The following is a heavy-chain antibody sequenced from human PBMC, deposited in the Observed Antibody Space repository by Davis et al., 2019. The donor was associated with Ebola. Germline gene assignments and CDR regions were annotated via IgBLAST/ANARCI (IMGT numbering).Heavy chain of an antibody. Sequence: SVKVSCKASGGTFSSYAISWVRQAPGQGLEWMGGIIPIFGTANYAQKFQGRVTMTRNTSISTAYMELSSLRSEDTAVYYCARLYGDLYYYGMDVWGQGTTVTVSS. CDR2: IIPIFGTA. V-gene: IGHV1-69*05. D-gene: IGHD4-17*01. J-gene: IGHJ6*02. CDR1: GGTFSSYA. CDR3: ARLYGDLYYYGMDV.